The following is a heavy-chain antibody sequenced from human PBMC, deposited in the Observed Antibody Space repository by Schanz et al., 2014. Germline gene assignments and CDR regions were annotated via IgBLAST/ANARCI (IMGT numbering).Heavy chain of an antibody. CDR2: ISGSGGST. V-gene: IGHV3-23*04. J-gene: IGHJ4*02. CDR3: ARGGFGEVSYFDY. CDR1: GFTFSAYA. D-gene: IGHD3-10*01. Sequence: EVQLVESGGGLVQPGGSLRLSCAASGFTFSAYAMTWVRQIPGKGLEWVSAISGSGGSTYYADSVKGRFTISRDNSKNTLYLQMNSLRPEDTAVYYCARGGFGEVSYFDYWGQGTLVTVSS.